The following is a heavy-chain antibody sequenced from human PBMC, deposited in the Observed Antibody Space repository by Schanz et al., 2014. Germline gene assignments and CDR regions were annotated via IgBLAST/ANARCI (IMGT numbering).Heavy chain of an antibody. J-gene: IGHJ5*02. D-gene: IGHD6-25*01. CDR1: GGSISSGSYY. Sequence: QVQLQESGPGLVKPSQTLSLTCSVSGGSISSGSYYWNWIRQPAGKGLEWIGRVYTSGSTNYNPSRKSRVTISLDTSKNQFSLKLSSVTAADTAVYYCAREPLSGYNWFDPWGQGSLVTVSS. V-gene: IGHV4-61*02. CDR3: AREPLSGYNWFDP. CDR2: VYTSGST.